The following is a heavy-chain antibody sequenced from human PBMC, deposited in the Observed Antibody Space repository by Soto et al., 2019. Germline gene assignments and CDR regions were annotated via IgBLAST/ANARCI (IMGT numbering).Heavy chain of an antibody. D-gene: IGHD1-7*01. Sequence: GGSLRLSCAASGFTFDDYAMHWVRQAPGKGLEWVSGISWNSGSIGYADSVKGRFTISRDNAKNSLYLQMNSLRAEDTALYYCAKDIGYNWNYASRFDPWGQGTLVTVSS. CDR2: ISWNSGSI. CDR3: AKDIGYNWNYASRFDP. J-gene: IGHJ5*02. CDR1: GFTFDDYA. V-gene: IGHV3-9*01.